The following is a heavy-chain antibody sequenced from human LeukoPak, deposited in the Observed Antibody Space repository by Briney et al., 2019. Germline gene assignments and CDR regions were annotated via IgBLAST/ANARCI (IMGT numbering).Heavy chain of an antibody. D-gene: IGHD2-2*01. J-gene: IGHJ6*02. V-gene: IGHV3-33*01. CDR3: ARDYSTTWSYGMDV. Sequence: PGGSVRLSCAASGFTFSRYGMHWVRQAPGKGLEWVAVIWYDETNKYHADSVKGRFTISRDNSKNTLYLQMDSLRAEDTAVYYCARDYSTTWSYGMDVWGQGTTVTVSS. CDR1: GFTFSRYG. CDR2: IWYDETNK.